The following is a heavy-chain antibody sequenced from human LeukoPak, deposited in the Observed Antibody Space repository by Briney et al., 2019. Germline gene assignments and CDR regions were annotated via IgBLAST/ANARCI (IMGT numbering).Heavy chain of an antibody. Sequence: GGSLRLSCAASGFTFNNYAMNWVRQAPGKGLEWVSVISGSGGSTYYADSVKGRFTISRDNSKNTLYLQMNSLRAEDTAVYYCARFLEWLDYYGMDVWGQGTTVTVSS. CDR2: ISGSGGST. CDR1: GFTFNNYA. V-gene: IGHV3-23*01. D-gene: IGHD3-3*01. J-gene: IGHJ6*02. CDR3: ARFLEWLDYYGMDV.